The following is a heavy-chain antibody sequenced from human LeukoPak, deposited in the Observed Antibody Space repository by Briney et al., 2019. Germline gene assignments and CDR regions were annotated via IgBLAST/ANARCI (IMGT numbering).Heavy chain of an antibody. CDR2: FDPEDGET. CDR1: GYTLTELS. V-gene: IGHV1-24*01. CDR3: ATAMYYDFWSGHTF. D-gene: IGHD3-3*01. Sequence: GASVKVSCKVSGYTLTELSMHWVRQAPGKWLEWMGGFDPEDGETIYAQKFQGRVTMTEDTSTDTAYMELSSLRSEDTAVYYCATAMYYDFWSGHTFWGQGTLVTVSS. J-gene: IGHJ4*02.